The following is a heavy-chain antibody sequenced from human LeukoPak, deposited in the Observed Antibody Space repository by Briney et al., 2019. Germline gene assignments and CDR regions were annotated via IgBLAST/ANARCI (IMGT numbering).Heavy chain of an antibody. J-gene: IGHJ3*02. CDR3: AKVSLNMVNDAFDI. Sequence: GGTLRLSCAASGFTFSSYGMHWVRRAPGKGLEWVAFIRYDGSRKYYADSVKGRFTISRDNSKNTLYLQMNGLRAEDTAMYYCAKVSLNMVNDAFDIWGQGTMVSVSS. CDR2: IRYDGSRK. D-gene: IGHD4/OR15-4a*01. V-gene: IGHV3-30*02. CDR1: GFTFSSYG.